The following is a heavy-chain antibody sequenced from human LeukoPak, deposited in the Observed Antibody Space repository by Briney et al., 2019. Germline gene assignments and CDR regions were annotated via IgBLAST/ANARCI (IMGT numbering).Heavy chain of an antibody. Sequence: PGGSLRLSCAASGFTFSSYAMSWVRQAPGKGLEWVSAISGSGGSTYYADSVKGRFTISRDNSKNTLYLQMNSLRAEDTAVYYCAKDRFSYNWNLYYFDYWGQGTLVTVSS. D-gene: IGHD1-20*01. V-gene: IGHV3-23*01. CDR3: AKDRFSYNWNLYYFDY. CDR1: GFTFSSYA. J-gene: IGHJ4*02. CDR2: ISGSGGST.